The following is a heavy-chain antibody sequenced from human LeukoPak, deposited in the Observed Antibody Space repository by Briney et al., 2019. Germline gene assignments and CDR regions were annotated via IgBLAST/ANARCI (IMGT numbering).Heavy chain of an antibody. CDR3: ARDWSYIALDI. V-gene: IGHV3-20*04. D-gene: IGHD1-26*01. CDR1: GYTFEQHG. Sequence: PGGSLRLSCAASGYTFEQHGMSWVRRARRKGLEWVSGLNWNGGSTGYADSVKGRFTISRDNDKKSLYLQMNSLRAEDTALYYCARDWSYIALDIWGQGTMVTVSS. CDR2: LNWNGGST. J-gene: IGHJ3*02.